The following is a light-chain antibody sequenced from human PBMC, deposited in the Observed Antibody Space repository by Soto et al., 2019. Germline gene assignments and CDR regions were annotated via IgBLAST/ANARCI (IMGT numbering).Light chain of an antibody. CDR2: EVS. CDR3: STYSTSSTLDYV. V-gene: IGLV2-14*01. J-gene: IGLJ1*01. CDR1: SSDVGGYNY. Sequence: QAVVTQPASVSGSPGQSITISCTGTSSDVGGYNYVSWYQQHPGKAPKLMIYEVSNRPSGVSNRFSGSKSGNMASLTISGLQAEDEADYYCSTYSTSSTLDYVFGTGTKVTVL.